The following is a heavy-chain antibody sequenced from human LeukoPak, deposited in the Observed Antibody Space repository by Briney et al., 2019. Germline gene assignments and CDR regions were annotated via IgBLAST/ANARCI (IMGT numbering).Heavy chain of an antibody. D-gene: IGHD3-22*01. J-gene: IGHJ4*02. CDR3: ARGGDYYYDSTFFDY. CDR2: IYHSGST. Sequence: SQTLSLTCAVSGGSISSGGYSWSWIRQPPGKGLEWIGYIYHSGSTYYNPSLKSRVTISVDRSKNQFSLKLSSVTAADTAVYYCARGGDYYYDSTFFDYWGQGTLVTVSS. V-gene: IGHV4-30-2*01. CDR1: GGSISSGGYS.